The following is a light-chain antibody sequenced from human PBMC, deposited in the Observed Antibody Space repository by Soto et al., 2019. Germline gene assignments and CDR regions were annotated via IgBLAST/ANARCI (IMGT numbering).Light chain of an antibody. V-gene: IGKV1-12*01. J-gene: IGKJ1*01. CDR2: AAS. Sequence: DIQMTPYPSSVSASVGARGPLTCPASQDIDRWLAWYQQTPGKAPKLLIYAASTLQSGVPSRFSGSRSGTDYTLTIASLQPEDFATYYCQQLNGSPWTFGQGTKVDIK. CDR3: QQLNGSPWT. CDR1: QDIDRW.